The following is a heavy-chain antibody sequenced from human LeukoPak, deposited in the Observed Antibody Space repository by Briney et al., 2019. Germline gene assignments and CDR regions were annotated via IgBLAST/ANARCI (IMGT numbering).Heavy chain of an antibody. Sequence: PSETLSLTCAVYGGSFSGYYWSWIRQPPGKGLEWIGEINHSGSTNYSPSLKSRVTISVDTSKNQFSLKLSSVTAADTAVYYCASGKLSSNDYLMDVWGKGTTVTVSS. CDR1: GGSFSGYY. CDR2: INHSGST. D-gene: IGHD5-12*01. V-gene: IGHV4-34*01. CDR3: ASGKLSSNDYLMDV. J-gene: IGHJ6*03.